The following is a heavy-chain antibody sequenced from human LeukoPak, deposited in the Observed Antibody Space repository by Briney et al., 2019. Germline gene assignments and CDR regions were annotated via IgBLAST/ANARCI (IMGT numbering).Heavy chain of an antibody. V-gene: IGHV4-4*07. CDR3: ARYYYYYMDV. J-gene: IGHJ6*03. CDR2: IYTSGST. CDR1: GGSLSRYY. Sequence: SETLSLTCTVSGGSLSRYYWSWIRQPAGKGLEWIGRIYTSGSTNYNPSVTGQVPLAEDPYNNHFPLKLSSVTAADTAVYYCARYYYYYMDVWGKGTTVTVSS.